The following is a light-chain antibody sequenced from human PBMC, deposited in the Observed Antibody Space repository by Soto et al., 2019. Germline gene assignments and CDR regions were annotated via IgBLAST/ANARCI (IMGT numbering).Light chain of an antibody. CDR3: QQRNNWPWT. V-gene: IGKV3D-15*01. CDR1: QSVGSN. J-gene: IGKJ1*01. CDR2: ATS. Sequence: EIVMTQSPATLSVSPWERVTLSCRARQSVGSNLAWYQQKPGQAPRFLIYATSNRATGIPTRFSGSGSGTDFTLTISGLEPEDFAVYYCQQRNNWPWTFGQGTKVDIK.